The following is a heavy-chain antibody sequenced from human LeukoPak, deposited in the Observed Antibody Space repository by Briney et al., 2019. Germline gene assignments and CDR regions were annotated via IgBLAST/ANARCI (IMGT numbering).Heavy chain of an antibody. CDR1: GFTFSSYS. Sequence: GGSLRLSCAASGFTFSSYSMNWVRQAPGKGLEWVSSISSSSSYIYYADSVKGRFTISRDNAKNSLYLQMNSLRAEDTAAYYCARYSSSWYYYYGMDVWGQGTTVTVSS. CDR3: ARYSSSWYYYYGMDV. D-gene: IGHD6-13*01. V-gene: IGHV3-21*01. CDR2: ISSSSSYI. J-gene: IGHJ6*02.